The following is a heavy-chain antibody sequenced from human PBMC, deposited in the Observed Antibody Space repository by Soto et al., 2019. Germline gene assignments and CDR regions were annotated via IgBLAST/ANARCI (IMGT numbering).Heavy chain of an antibody. CDR1: EGSSSRNS. D-gene: IGHD6-13*01. Sequence: CRVGEGSSSRNSWGRFRKNPGKGLEWVGYIYYGGTTSYNPSLKSRITISIDTSKNQFSLRLTSVTAIDTAIYYCARLGGVPSSSPGIAYWGQGTLVTVSS. CDR3: ARLGGVPSSSPGIAY. J-gene: IGHJ4*02. V-gene: IGHV4-59*08. CDR2: IYYGGTT.